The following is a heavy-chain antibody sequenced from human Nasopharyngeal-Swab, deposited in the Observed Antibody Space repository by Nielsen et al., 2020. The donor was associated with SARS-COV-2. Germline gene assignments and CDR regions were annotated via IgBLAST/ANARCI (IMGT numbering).Heavy chain of an antibody. J-gene: IGHJ4*02. CDR2: IKQDGSEK. V-gene: IGHV3-7*01. D-gene: IGHD1-26*01. Sequence: WIRQPPGKGLEWVANIKQDGSEKYYVDSVRGRFTISRDNAKNSLYLQMNSPRAEDTAVYYCARDSGSYPFFDYWGQGTLVTVSS. CDR3: ARDSGSYPFFDY.